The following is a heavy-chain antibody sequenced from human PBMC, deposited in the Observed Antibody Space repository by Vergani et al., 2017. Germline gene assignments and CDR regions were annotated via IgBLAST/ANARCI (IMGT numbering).Heavy chain of an antibody. CDR3: ARGSLYATDYYYYYMDV. CDR1: GGTFSSYA. Sequence: QVQLVQSGAEVKQPGSSVKVSCKASGGTFSSYAISWVRQAPGQGLEWMGGIIPIFGTENYAQKFQGRVTITADVSTSTAYMEMSILRSEDTAVYYCARGSLYATDYYYYYMDVGGKGTTVTVSS. J-gene: IGHJ6*03. CDR2: IIPIFGTE. V-gene: IGHV1-69*01. D-gene: IGHD1-26*01.